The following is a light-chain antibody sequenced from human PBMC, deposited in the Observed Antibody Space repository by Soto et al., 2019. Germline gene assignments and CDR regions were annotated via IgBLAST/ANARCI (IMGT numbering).Light chain of an antibody. CDR1: QSISSY. J-gene: IGKJ2*01. CDR3: QQSYSTLPYT. CDR2: AAS. V-gene: IGKV1-39*01. Sequence: DIQMTQSPSSLSASVGDRVTITCRASQSISSYLNWYQQKPGKAPKLLMYAASSLQSGVPSRFSGSGSGKDFTLTISSLQPEDFATYYCQQSYSTLPYTFGQGTKLEIK.